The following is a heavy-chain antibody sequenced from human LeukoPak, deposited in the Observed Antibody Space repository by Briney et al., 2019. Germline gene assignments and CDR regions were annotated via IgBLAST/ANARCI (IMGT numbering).Heavy chain of an antibody. J-gene: IGHJ4*02. V-gene: IGHV4-34*01. CDR3: ARAYYCSSISCYQGLRYYFDY. Sequence: PSETLSLTCAVYGGSFSGYYWSWIRQPPGKGLEWIGEINHSGSTNYNPSLKSRVTISVDTSKNQFSLKLSSVTAADTAVYYCARAYYCSSISCYQGLRYYFDYWGQGTLVTVSS. CDR2: INHSGST. CDR1: GGSFSGYY. D-gene: IGHD2-2*01.